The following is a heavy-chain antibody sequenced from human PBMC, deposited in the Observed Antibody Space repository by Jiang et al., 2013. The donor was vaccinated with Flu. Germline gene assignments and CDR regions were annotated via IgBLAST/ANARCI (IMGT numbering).Heavy chain of an antibody. Sequence: GSGLVKPSETLSLTCTVSGGSISSYYWSWIRQPPGKRLEWIGYIYNSGGTNYNPSLKSRVTISVDTSKNQFSLKLTSVTAADTAVYYCARLRSRGSYDFDYWGQGTLVTVSS. CDR3: ARLRSRGSYDFDY. CDR2: IYNSGGT. V-gene: IGHV4-59*01. D-gene: IGHD1-26*01. CDR1: GGSISSYY. J-gene: IGHJ4*02.